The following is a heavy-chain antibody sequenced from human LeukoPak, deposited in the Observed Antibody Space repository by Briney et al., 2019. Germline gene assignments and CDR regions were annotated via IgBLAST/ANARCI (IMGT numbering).Heavy chain of an antibody. J-gene: IGHJ4*02. V-gene: IGHV4-39*07. Sequence: SETLSLTCAVSGGSISSSLYHWGWIRQPPGKGLEWIGNIYYTGTTNYSPSLKSRVTISVDTSKNQFSLKLSSVTAADTAVYYCAKGEDNWNFRFDYWGQGTLVTVSS. CDR3: AKGEDNWNFRFDY. CDR1: GGSISSSLYH. CDR2: IYYTGTT. D-gene: IGHD1-7*01.